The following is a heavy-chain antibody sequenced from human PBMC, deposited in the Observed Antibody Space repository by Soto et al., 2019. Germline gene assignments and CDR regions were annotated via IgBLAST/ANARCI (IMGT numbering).Heavy chain of an antibody. CDR1: GFTFSSYA. D-gene: IGHD5-12*01. CDR3: ARSGEMATIKDAFDI. Sequence: GGSLRLSCAASGFTFSSYAMSWVRQAPGKGLEWVSAISGSGGSTYYADSVKGRFTISRDNSKNTLYLQMNSLRAEDTAVYYCARSGEMATIKDAFDIWGQGTMVTVSS. CDR2: ISGSGGST. V-gene: IGHV3-23*01. J-gene: IGHJ3*02.